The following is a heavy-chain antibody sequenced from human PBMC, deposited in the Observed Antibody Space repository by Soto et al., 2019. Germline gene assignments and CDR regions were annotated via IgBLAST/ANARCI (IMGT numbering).Heavy chain of an antibody. CDR3: AREGNYVDY. V-gene: IGHV1-18*01. D-gene: IGHD6-13*01. J-gene: IGHJ4*02. Sequence: QVQLVQSGAEVKKPGASVKVSCKASGYTFTSYGISWVRQAPGQGLEWMGWISAYNGNTKYAQKLQGRVTMTTATATSTAGREVRRLRAGERAVYYCAREGNYVDYWGEGTL. CDR2: ISAYNGNT. CDR1: GYTFTSYG.